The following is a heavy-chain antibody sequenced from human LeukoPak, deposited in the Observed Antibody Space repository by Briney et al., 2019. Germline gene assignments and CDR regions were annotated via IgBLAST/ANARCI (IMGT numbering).Heavy chain of an antibody. CDR1: GFTFSSYG. CDR2: IWYDGSNK. Sequence: GGSLRLSCAASGFTFSSYGMHWVRQAPGKGLEWVAVIWYDGSNKYYADSVKGRFTISRDNSKNTLYLQMNSLRAEDTAVYYCAREEAGYYGSDYWGQGTLVTVSS. CDR3: AREEAGYYGSDY. D-gene: IGHD3-10*01. V-gene: IGHV3-33*01. J-gene: IGHJ4*02.